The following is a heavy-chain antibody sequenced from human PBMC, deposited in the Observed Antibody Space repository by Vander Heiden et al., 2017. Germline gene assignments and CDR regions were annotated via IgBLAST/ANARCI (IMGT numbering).Heavy chain of an antibody. CDR1: GLTFSNYG. Sequence: QVQLVESGVGVVQPGRSLRLSCAASGLTFSNYGMDWVRQAPGKGLEWVAIIWYDGGNKYYADSVKGRFTISRDNSKNMLYLEMNSLRAEDTAVYYCARDQIDFWSGYFDFDYWGQGTLVTVSS. D-gene: IGHD3-3*01. CDR2: IWYDGGNK. CDR3: ARDQIDFWSGYFDFDY. V-gene: IGHV3-33*01. J-gene: IGHJ4*02.